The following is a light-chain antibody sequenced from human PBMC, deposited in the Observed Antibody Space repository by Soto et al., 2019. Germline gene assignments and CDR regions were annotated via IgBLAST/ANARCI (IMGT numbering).Light chain of an antibody. V-gene: IGKV3-15*01. CDR3: QQYNFWPRT. CDR1: QSVIGN. Sequence: EILMTQSPATLSVSPGERATLSCRASQSVIGNLAWYQQKPGQAPRLLVYGASTRVTGIPARFSGSGSGTEFTLTISSLQSEDFAIYYCQQYNFWPRTFGQGTKVEIK. CDR2: GAS. J-gene: IGKJ1*01.